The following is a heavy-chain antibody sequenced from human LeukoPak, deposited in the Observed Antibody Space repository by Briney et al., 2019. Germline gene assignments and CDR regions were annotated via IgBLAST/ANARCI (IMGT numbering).Heavy chain of an antibody. CDR1: GGTFSSYA. CDR3: MSTSNWGSVIFDY. D-gene: IGHD7-27*01. V-gene: IGHV1-8*02. J-gene: IGHJ4*02. Sequence: ASVKVSCKASGGTFSSYAISWVRQAPGQGLEWMGWMDPNSDNTIYAQKFQGRVTMTRNTSISTAYMELRSLRSEDTAVYYCMSTSNWGSVIFDYWGQGTLVTVSS. CDR2: MDPNSDNT.